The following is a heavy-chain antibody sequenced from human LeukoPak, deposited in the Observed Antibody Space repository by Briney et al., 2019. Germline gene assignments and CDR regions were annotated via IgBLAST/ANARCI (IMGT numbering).Heavy chain of an antibody. J-gene: IGHJ3*02. CDR1: GFTFSDYY. D-gene: IGHD3-22*01. Sequence: GGSLRLSCAASGFTFSDYYMSWIRQAPGKGLEWASYISSSGSTIYYADSVKGRFTISRDNAKNSLYLQMNSLRAEDTAVYYCAGAVRYYDSSGYYYSDENAFDIWGQGTMVTVSS. CDR3: AGAVRYYDSSGYYYSDENAFDI. CDR2: ISSSGSTI. V-gene: IGHV3-11*01.